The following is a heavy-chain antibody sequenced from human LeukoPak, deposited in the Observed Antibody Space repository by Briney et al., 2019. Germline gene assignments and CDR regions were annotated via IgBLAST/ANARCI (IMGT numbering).Heavy chain of an antibody. D-gene: IGHD2-15*01. V-gene: IGHV1-3*01. Sequence: ASVKVSCKASGYTFSSYAMHWVCQAPGQRLEWMGWINAGNGNTKYSQKFQGRVTITRDTSASTAYMELSSLRSEDTAVYYCAIGYCSGGSCYVFDYWGQGTLVTVSS. J-gene: IGHJ4*02. CDR1: GYTFSSYA. CDR2: INAGNGNT. CDR3: AIGYCSGGSCYVFDY.